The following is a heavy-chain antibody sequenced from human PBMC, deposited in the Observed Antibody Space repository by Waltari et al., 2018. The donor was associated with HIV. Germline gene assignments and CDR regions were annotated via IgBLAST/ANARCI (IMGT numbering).Heavy chain of an antibody. CDR1: GFTFSTYG. D-gene: IGHD3-16*01. CDR3: VKERGPFNGFDI. CDR2: IWSDGYNK. Sequence: QVYLMESGGGVVQPGGPLQLSWPASGFTFSTYGMHWVRQAPGKGLEWVAVIWSDGYNKFYADSVRGRFTFSRDNSKYTLSLQMNSLRAEDTALYYCVKERGPFNGFDIWGQGTMVTVSS. J-gene: IGHJ3*02. V-gene: IGHV3-33*06.